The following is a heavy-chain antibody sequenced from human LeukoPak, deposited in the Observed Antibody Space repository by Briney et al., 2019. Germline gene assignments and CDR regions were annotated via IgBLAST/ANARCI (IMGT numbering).Heavy chain of an antibody. D-gene: IGHD6-13*01. CDR2: IYYSGST. CDR1: GGSFSGYY. J-gene: IGHJ4*02. CDR3: ARSRSSSWDVNFEY. Sequence: SETLSLTCAVYGGSFSGYYWSWIRQPPGKGLEWIGYIYYSGSTNYNPSLKSRVTMSLDTSKNQFSLKLSSVTAADTALYYCARSRSSSWDVNFEYWGQGTLVTVSS. V-gene: IGHV4-59*01.